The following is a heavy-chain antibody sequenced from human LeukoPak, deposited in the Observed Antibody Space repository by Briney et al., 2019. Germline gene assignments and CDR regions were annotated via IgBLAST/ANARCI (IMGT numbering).Heavy chain of an antibody. CDR2: INHSGST. CDR3: ARVIGYCSSTSCFGYFDY. V-gene: IGHV4-34*01. Sequence: PSETLSLTCAVYGGSFSGYYWSWIRQPPGRGLEWIGEINHSGSTNYNPSLKSRVTISVDTSKNQLSPKLSSVTAADTAVYCCARVIGYCSSTSCFGYFDYWGQGTLVTVSS. J-gene: IGHJ4*02. D-gene: IGHD2-2*01. CDR1: GGSFSGYY.